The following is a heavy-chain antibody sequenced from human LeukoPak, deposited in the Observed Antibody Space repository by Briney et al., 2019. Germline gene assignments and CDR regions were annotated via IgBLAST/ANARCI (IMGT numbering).Heavy chain of an antibody. CDR3: ARARVLLWLGADGYFDY. CDR2: IYYSGST. CDR1: GGSISSYY. D-gene: IGHD3-10*01. Sequence: SETLSLTSTVSGGSISSYYWSWIRQPPGKGLEWIGYIYYSGSTNYNPSLKSRVTISVDTPKNQFSLNLSLVTAVATAVYYCARARVLLWLGADGYFDYWGQGTLVTVSS. V-gene: IGHV4-59*01. J-gene: IGHJ4*02.